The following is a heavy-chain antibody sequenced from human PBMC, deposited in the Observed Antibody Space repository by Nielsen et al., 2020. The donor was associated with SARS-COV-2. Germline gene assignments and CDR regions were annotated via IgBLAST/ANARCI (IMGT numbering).Heavy chain of an antibody. CDR2: IIPIFKTE. V-gene: IGHV1-69*01. CDR3: AREYYDYVWGSYRSRGELDY. J-gene: IGHJ4*02. D-gene: IGHD3-16*02. Sequence: WVRQAPGQGLEWMGGIIPIFKTENYAQKFQGRVTITADESTSTAYMELSSLRSEDTAVYYCAREYYDYVWGSYRSRGELDYWGQGTLVTVSS.